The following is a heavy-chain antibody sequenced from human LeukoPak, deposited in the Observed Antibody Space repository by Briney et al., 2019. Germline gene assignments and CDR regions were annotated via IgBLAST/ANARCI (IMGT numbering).Heavy chain of an antibody. D-gene: IGHD6-25*01. CDR1: GDSIRNSRYS. Sequence: TSETLSLTCTVSGDSIRNSRYSWGWIRQSPRKGQEWIGSLDYSGSTYYNPSLKSRVTISVDTSKNQFSLRLSSVTAADTAVYYCARREAPASPFDFWGQGTLVTVSS. V-gene: IGHV4-39*01. CDR3: ARREAPASPFDF. J-gene: IGHJ4*02. CDR2: LDYSGST.